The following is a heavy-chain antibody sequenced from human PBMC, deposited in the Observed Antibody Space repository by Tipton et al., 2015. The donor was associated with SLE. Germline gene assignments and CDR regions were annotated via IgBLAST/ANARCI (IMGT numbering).Heavy chain of an antibody. CDR1: GGSISSHY. Sequence: TLSLTCTVSGGSISSHYWSWIRQSPGRGLEWIGYIHHSGSTKYSPSLESRVTISADTSKNQFSLRLTSVTAADTAVYYCARGRYYMDVWGKGTTVTVSS. CDR3: ARGRYYMDV. CDR2: IHHSGST. D-gene: IGHD3-10*01. J-gene: IGHJ6*04. V-gene: IGHV4-59*11.